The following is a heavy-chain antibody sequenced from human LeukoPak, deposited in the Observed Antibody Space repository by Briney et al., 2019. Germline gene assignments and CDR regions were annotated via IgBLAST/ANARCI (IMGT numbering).Heavy chain of an antibody. J-gene: IGHJ6*03. Sequence: SETLSLTCAVYGGSFSGCYWSWIRQPPGKGLEWIGEINHSGSTNYNPSLKSRVTISVDTSKNQFSLKLSSVTAADTAVYYCARRRRGWELLPHYYYYYMDVWGKGTTVTVSS. CDR2: INHSGST. V-gene: IGHV4-34*01. CDR3: ARRRRGWELLPHYYYYYMDV. CDR1: GGSFSGCY. D-gene: IGHD1-26*01.